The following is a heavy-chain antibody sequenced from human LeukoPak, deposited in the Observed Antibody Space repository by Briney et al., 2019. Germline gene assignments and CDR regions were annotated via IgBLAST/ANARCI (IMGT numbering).Heavy chain of an antibody. J-gene: IGHJ5*02. CDR2: ISSSSSYI. CDR1: GFTFSSYS. D-gene: IGHD6-19*01. V-gene: IGHV3-21*01. Sequence: PGGSLRLSCAASGFTFSSYSMNWVRQAPGKGLEWVSSISSSSSYIYYADSVKGRFTISRDNAKNSLYLQMNSLRAEDTAVYYCARYKAVAWRSSIDPWGQGTLVTVSS. CDR3: ARYKAVAWRSSIDP.